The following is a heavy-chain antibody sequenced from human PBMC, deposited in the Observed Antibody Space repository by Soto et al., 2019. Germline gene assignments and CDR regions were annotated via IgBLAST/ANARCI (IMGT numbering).Heavy chain of an antibody. D-gene: IGHD3-9*01. J-gene: IGHJ3*02. V-gene: IGHV1-8*01. CDR1: GYTFTSYD. Sequence: VAAVKVSCKASGYTFTSYDINWVRQATGQGLEWMGWMNPNSGNTGYAQKFQGRVTMTRNTSISTAYMELSSLRSEDTAVYYCARVVPTYYDILTGYYRRGLILFDIWGQGTMVTVSS. CDR2: MNPNSGNT. CDR3: ARVVPTYYDILTGYYRRGLILFDI.